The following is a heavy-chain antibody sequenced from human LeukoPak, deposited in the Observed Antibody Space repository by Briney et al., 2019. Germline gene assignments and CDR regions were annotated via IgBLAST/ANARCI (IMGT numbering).Heavy chain of an antibody. CDR1: GFTFDDYA. V-gene: IGHV3-9*01. D-gene: IGHD3-22*01. CDR2: ISWNSGSI. J-gene: IGHJ4*02. Sequence: GRSLRLSCAASGFTFDDYAMHWVRQAPGKGLEWVSGISWNSGSIGYADSVKGRFTISRDNAKNSLYLQMNSLRAEDTALYYCARAYYYDSSGYRNFDYWGQGTLVTVSS. CDR3: ARAYYYDSSGYRNFDY.